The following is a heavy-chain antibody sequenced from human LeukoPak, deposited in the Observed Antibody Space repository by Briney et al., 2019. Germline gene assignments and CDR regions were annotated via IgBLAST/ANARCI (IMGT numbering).Heavy chain of an antibody. CDR1: GFTFSSYS. J-gene: IGHJ5*02. CDR2: ISSSSSYI. CDR3: ARDTYYYDSSGYQA. V-gene: IGHV3-21*01. D-gene: IGHD3-22*01. Sequence: GGSLRLSCAASGFTFSSYSMNWVRQAPGKGLEWVSSISSSSSYIYYADSVKGRFTISRDNAKNSLYLQMNSPRAEDTAVYYCARDTYYYDSSGYQAWGQGTLVTVSS.